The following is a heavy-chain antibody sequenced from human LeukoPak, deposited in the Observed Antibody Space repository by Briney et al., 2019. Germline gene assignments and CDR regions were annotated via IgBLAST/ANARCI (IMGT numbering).Heavy chain of an antibody. Sequence: NPSETLSLTCTVSGGSISSYYWSWIRQPPGKGLEWIGYIYYSGSTNYNPSLKSRVTISVDTSKNQFSLKLSSVTAADTAVYYCARHRRYFDWQYAFDIWGQGTMVTVSS. V-gene: IGHV4-59*08. CDR3: ARHRRYFDWQYAFDI. CDR2: IYYSGST. J-gene: IGHJ3*02. CDR1: GGSISSYY. D-gene: IGHD3-9*01.